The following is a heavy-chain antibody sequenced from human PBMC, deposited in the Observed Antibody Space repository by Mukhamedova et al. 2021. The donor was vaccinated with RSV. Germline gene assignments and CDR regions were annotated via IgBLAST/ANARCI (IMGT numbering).Heavy chain of an antibody. V-gene: IGHV3-30-3*01. J-gene: IGHJ4*02. Sequence: VRHAPGKAFEWVAAISYYGSNKYYADSVKGRSTISRDNFKNTPYLQMNSLRAEDTAVYYCARTHYNWNLGDYLGQGTLVNVSS. CDR2: ISYYGSNK. D-gene: IGHD1-7*01. CDR3: ARTHYNWNLGDY.